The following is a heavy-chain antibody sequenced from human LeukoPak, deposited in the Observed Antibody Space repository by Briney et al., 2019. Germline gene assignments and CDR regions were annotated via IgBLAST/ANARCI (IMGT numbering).Heavy chain of an antibody. V-gene: IGHV4-4*07. D-gene: IGHD3-10*01. CDR3: ARVDRGYYGSGSYLFDY. CDR1: GASVSSYS. Sequence: SETLSLTCIVSGASVSSYSWSWIRQPAGKGLEWIGRIYSDGRHDYNPSLKSRATMSLDTSKNQFSLKLNSVTAADTAVYYCARVDRGYYGSGSYLFDYWGQGTLVTVSS. J-gene: IGHJ4*02. CDR2: IYSDGRH.